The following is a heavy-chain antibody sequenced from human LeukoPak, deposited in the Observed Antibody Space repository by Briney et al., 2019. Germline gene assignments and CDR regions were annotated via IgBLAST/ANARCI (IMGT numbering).Heavy chain of an antibody. CDR3: ARGPNGSWPSGEY. J-gene: IGHJ4*02. CDR2: ITHSGST. D-gene: IGHD2-15*01. Sequence: SETLSLTCAVYGGSFRGYYWTWIRQPPGKGLEWIGEITHSGSTNYSPSLKSRVTILIDTSKNQFSLRLSSVTAADTAVYYCARGPNGSWPSGEYWGQGTLVTVSS. CDR1: GGSFRGYY. V-gene: IGHV4-34*01.